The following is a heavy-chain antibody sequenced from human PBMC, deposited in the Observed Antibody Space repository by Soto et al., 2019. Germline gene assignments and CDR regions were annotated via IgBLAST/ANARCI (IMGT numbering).Heavy chain of an antibody. CDR3: ARADTDASVGY. CDR2: ISYSGST. D-gene: IGHD2-15*01. CDR1: GGSMSSYY. V-gene: IGHV4-59*01. Sequence: PSETLSLTCTVSGGSMSSYYWTWLRQSPGRGLEWIGYISYSGSTYYNPSLKSRVTISADTSKNQFSLRMNSMIAQDTAVYECARADTDASVGYWGQGTLVTVSS. J-gene: IGHJ4*02.